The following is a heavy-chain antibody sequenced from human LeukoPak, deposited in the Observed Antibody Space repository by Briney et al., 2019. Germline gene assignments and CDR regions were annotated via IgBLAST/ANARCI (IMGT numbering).Heavy chain of an antibody. J-gene: IGHJ4*02. CDR2: IIPIFGTA. V-gene: IGHV1-69*05. Sequence: SVKVSCKASGGTFSSYAISWVRQAPGQGLEWMGRIIPIFGTANYAQKFQGRVTITTDESTSTAYMELSSLRSEDTAVYYCARGDVVMVAALDYWGQGTLVTVSS. CDR3: ARGDVVMVAALDY. CDR1: GGTFSSYA. D-gene: IGHD2-15*01.